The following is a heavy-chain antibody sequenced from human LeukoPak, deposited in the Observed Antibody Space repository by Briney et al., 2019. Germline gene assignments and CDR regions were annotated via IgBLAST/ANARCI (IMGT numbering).Heavy chain of an antibody. Sequence: GGSLRLSCAASGFTFSSYAMHWVRQAPGKGLEWVAVISYDGSNKYYADSVKGRFTISRDNSKNTLYLQMNSLRAEDTAVYYCRRGGGSTWTPRAYFQHWGQGTLVTVSS. V-gene: IGHV3-30*04. CDR3: RRGGGSTWTPRAYFQH. CDR2: ISYDGSNK. CDR1: GFTFSSYA. J-gene: IGHJ1*01. D-gene: IGHD6-13*01.